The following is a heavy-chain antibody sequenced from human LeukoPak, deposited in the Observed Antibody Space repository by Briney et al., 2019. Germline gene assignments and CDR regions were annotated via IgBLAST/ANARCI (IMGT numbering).Heavy chain of an antibody. D-gene: IGHD2-21*01. V-gene: IGHV4-34*01. CDR1: GGSFSGYY. J-gene: IGHJ2*01. Sequence: PSETLSLTCAVYGGSFSGYYCSWIRQPPGKGLEWIGEINHSGSTNYNPSLKSRVTISVDTSKNQFSLKLSSVTAADTAVYYCARVAYCGGDCYYYWYFDLWGRGTLVTVSS. CDR2: INHSGST. CDR3: ARVAYCGGDCYYYWYFDL.